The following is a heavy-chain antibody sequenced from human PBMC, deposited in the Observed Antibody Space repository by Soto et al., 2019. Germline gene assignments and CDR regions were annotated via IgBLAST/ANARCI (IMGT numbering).Heavy chain of an antibody. CDR1: GFTFRNYA. Sequence: LRLSCAASGFTFRNYAIHWVRQAPGKGLEWVAVISRDGSHKYYLDSVKGRFTISRDNSKDTVNLLMNSLRDDDSAMYYCARSRNSAVADSFDFWGQGTLVTVSS. V-gene: IGHV3-30*04. CDR3: ARSRNSAVADSFDF. D-gene: IGHD1-26*01. CDR2: ISRDGSHK. J-gene: IGHJ4*02.